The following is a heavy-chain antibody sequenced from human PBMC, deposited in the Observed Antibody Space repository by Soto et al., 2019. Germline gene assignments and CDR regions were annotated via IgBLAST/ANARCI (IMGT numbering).Heavy chain of an antibody. CDR1: GFTFSTYA. V-gene: IGHV3-23*01. Sequence: EAQMLESGGGSVQPGGSLRLSCAASGFTFSTYAVAWVRQSPGKGLEWVSSISASGGDTWYADSVKGRFTISRDNSKNTLYLQMNSLRAEDTAVHYCARRPTARASWGQGTLVTVSS. J-gene: IGHJ5*02. CDR2: ISASGGDT. CDR3: ARRPTARAS. D-gene: IGHD1-1*01.